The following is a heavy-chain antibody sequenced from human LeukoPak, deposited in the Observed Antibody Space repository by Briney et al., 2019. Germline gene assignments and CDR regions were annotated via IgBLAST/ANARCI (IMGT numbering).Heavy chain of an antibody. J-gene: IGHJ6*03. D-gene: IGHD3-10*01. CDR1: GYSFTSYD. CDR3: ARARMVRGVIMSNYYYYYMDV. Sequence: ASVKVSCKASGYSFTSYDINWVRQATGQGLEWMGWMNPNSGNTGYAQKFQGRVTMTRNTSISTAYMELSSLRSEDTAVYYCARARMVRGVIMSNYYYYYMDVWGKGTTVTVSS. V-gene: IGHV1-8*02. CDR2: MNPNSGNT.